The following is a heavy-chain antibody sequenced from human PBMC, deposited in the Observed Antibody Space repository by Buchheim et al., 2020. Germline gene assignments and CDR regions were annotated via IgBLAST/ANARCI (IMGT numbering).Heavy chain of an antibody. J-gene: IGHJ4*02. Sequence: VQLVESGGGLVEPGGSLRLSCAASGFIFSSYVMSWVRQAPGKGLEWVSGISGSGGGTYYADSVKGRFTISRDNSKNTLYLQMNSLRVEDTAVYYCAKEIVGATVDSWGQGTL. D-gene: IGHD1-26*01. CDR1: GFIFSSYV. V-gene: IGHV3-23*04. CDR2: ISGSGGGT. CDR3: AKEIVGATVDS.